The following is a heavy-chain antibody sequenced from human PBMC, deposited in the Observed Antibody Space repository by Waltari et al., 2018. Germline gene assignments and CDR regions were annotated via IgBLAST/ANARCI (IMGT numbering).Heavy chain of an antibody. CDR3: AKVCDSFLAGSFDY. Sequence: QVQLVESGGGGIQPGRSRRLSCAASGFSFSSYGMHWDRQAPGKGLEWVAVISYDGSNKYYADSVKGRFTISRDNSKNTLYLQMNSLRAEDTAVYYCAKVCDSFLAGSFDYWGQGTLVTVSS. CDR1: GFSFSSYG. V-gene: IGHV3-30*18. D-gene: IGHD2-15*01. CDR2: ISYDGSNK. J-gene: IGHJ4*02.